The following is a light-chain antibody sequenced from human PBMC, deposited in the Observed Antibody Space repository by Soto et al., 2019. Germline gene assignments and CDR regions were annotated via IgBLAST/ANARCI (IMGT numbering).Light chain of an antibody. Sequence: EIVLTQSPGTLSLSPGERSTVSCGASQSVSSSYLAWYQQRPGQAPRLLIYGASSRATGIPDRFSGSGSGTDFSLTISRLEPEDFAVYYCQQYGVSPRTFGQGTKVDI. V-gene: IGKV3-20*01. CDR2: GAS. CDR1: QSVSSSY. CDR3: QQYGVSPRT. J-gene: IGKJ1*01.